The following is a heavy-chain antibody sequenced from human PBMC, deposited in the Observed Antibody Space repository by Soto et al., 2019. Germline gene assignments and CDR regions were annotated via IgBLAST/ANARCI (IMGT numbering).Heavy chain of an antibody. CDR3: ARMRGSYDFDY. CDR2: ISSSTGYI. Sequence: EVQLMESGGGLVKPGGSLRLSCAASGFTFSSYSMNWVRQAPGKGLEWVSSISSSTGYIDYAYSVKGRFTISRDNAKNSLYLQMNSLRAEDTAVYYCARMRGSYDFDYWGQGTLVTVSS. D-gene: IGHD1-26*01. J-gene: IGHJ4*02. V-gene: IGHV3-21*01. CDR1: GFTFSSYS.